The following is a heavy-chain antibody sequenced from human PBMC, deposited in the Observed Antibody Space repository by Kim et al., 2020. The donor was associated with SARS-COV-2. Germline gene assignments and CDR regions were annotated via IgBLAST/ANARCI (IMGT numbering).Heavy chain of an antibody. D-gene: IGHD3-10*01. V-gene: IGHV3-30*02. Sequence: VKGRFTISRDVSKNTLYLQMNSLRAEDTAVYYCAKGCGYYGAGNYYGIDGWGQGTTVTVSS. J-gene: IGHJ6*02. CDR3: AKGCGYYGAGNYYGIDG.